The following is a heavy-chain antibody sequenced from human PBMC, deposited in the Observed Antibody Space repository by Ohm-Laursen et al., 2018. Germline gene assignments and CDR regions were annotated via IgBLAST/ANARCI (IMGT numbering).Heavy chain of an antibody. Sequence: SVKVSCKPSGGTFSSYAISWVRQAPGQGLEWMGRIIPILGIANYAQKFQGRVTITADKSTSTAYMELSSLRSEDTAVYYCARRPHSSSWDYYYYGMDVWGQGTTVTVSS. J-gene: IGHJ6*02. CDR3: ARRPHSSSWDYYYYGMDV. V-gene: IGHV1-69*04. CDR2: IIPILGIA. D-gene: IGHD6-13*01. CDR1: GGTFSSYA.